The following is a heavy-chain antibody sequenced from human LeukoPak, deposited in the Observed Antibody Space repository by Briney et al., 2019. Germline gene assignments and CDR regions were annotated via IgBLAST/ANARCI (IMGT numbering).Heavy chain of an antibody. D-gene: IGHD1-1*01. CDR2: ISSDASNK. V-gene: IGHV3-30*18. Sequence: GGSLRLSCAASGFTFSTYGMHWVRQAPGKGLEWVAAISSDASNKYYADSVKGRFTVSRDSSQNTLYLQMNSLRAEDTAVYYCAKGQELDDGVFDSWGQGTLVTVSS. J-gene: IGHJ4*02. CDR3: AKGQELDDGVFDS. CDR1: GFTFSTYG.